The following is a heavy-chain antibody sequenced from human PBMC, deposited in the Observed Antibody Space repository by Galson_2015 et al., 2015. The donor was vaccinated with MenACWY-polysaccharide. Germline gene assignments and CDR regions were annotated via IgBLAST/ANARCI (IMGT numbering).Heavy chain of an antibody. J-gene: IGHJ4*02. CDR2: MNSNSGNT. D-gene: IGHD3-22*01. CDR1: GYTFINND. V-gene: IGHV1-8*01. Sequence: SVKVSCKASGYTFINNDINGVRQATGQGLEWMGWMNSNSGNTGYAQKFQGRVTMTRDTSISTAYMELSGLRSDDTAVYYCARGRVGQIDRYYFDYWGQGTLVSVSS. CDR3: ARGRVGQIDRYYFDY.